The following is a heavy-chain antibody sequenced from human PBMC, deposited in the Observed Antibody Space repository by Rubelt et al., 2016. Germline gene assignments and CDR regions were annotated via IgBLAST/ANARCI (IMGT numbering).Heavy chain of an antibody. D-gene: IGHD4-17*01. J-gene: IGHJ3*02. Sequence: QVQLQESGPGLVKPSETLSLTCTVSGGSISSYYWNWIRQPPGKGLEWIGYIYYSGSANYNPSLKSRVTISVATSKNQFSLRLSSVTAADTAVYYCAGNDYGDYDDSFDIWGQGTMVTGSS. CDR2: IYYSGSA. CDR3: AGNDYGDYDDSFDI. V-gene: IGHV4-59*08. CDR1: GGSISSYY.